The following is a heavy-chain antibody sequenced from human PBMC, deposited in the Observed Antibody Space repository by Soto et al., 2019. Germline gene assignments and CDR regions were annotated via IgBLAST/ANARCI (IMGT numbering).Heavy chain of an antibody. CDR2: ISYDGSNK. J-gene: IGHJ6*02. CDR1: GFTFSSYA. D-gene: IGHD3-3*01. V-gene: IGHV3-30-3*01. CDR3: ARGERFWEWLLSRYYYGMDV. Sequence: QVQLVESGGGVVQPGRSLRLSCAASGFTFSSYAMHWVHQAPGKGLEWVAVISYDGSNKYYADSVKGRYNISRDNSKNTLYLQMNSLRAEDTAVYYCARGERFWEWLLSRYYYGMDVWGQGTTVTVSS.